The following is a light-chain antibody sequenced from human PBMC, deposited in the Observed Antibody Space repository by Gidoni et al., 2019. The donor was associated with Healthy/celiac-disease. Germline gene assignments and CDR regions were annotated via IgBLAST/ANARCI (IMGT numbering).Light chain of an antibody. CDR1: QSRLHSNGYNY. J-gene: IGKJ5*01. CDR2: LGS. V-gene: IGKV2-28*01. CDR3: MQALQTPIT. Sequence: DIVMTQSPLSLPVTPGEPASISCRSSQSRLHSNGYNYLDWYLQKPGQSPQLLIDLGSNRASGVPDRFSGSGSGTDFTLKISRVEAEDVGVYYCMQALQTPITFGQGTRLEIK.